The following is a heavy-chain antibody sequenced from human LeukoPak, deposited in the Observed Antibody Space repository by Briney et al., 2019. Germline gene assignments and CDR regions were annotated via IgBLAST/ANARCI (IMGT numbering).Heavy chain of an antibody. J-gene: IGHJ6*03. Sequence: PGGSLRLSCAASGFTVSSNYMSWVRQAPGKGLEWVSVIYSGGSTYYADSVKGRFTISRDISKNTLFLQMSSLRVEDTAVYYCAKDLDRRIFYYYMDVWGRGTTVTVSS. CDR3: AKDLDRRIFYYYMDV. V-gene: IGHV3-66*01. CDR2: IYSGGST. CDR1: GFTVSSNY. D-gene: IGHD1-1*01.